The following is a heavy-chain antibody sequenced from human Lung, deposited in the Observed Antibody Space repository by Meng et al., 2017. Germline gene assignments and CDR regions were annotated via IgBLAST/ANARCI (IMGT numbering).Heavy chain of an antibody. J-gene: IGHJ4*02. CDR2: INHSGST. D-gene: IGHD4-11*01. CDR3: ARGPTTMAHDFDY. CDR1: GGSFSDYY. V-gene: IGHV4-34*01. Sequence: QGQVQRWGVGLLKPSETLSLTCVVSGGSFSDYYWSWIRQPPGKGLEWIGEINHSGSTNYNPSLESRATISVDTSQNNLSLKLSSVTAADSAVYYCARGPTTMAHDFDYWGQGTLVTVSS.